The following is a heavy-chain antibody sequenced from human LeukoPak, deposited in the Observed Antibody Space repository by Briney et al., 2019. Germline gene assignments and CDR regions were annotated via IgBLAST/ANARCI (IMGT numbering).Heavy chain of an antibody. V-gene: IGHV1-2*02. J-gene: IGHJ4*02. D-gene: IGHD3-10*01. CDR1: GGTFSSYA. CDR2: INPNSDGT. Sequence: ASVKVSCKASGGTFSSYAISWVRQAPGQGLEWMGWINPNSDGTNYAQKSQGRVTMTRDTSISTAYMELSSLRSDDTAVYYCASSRSGSYYEGDSFDYWGQGTLVTVSS. CDR3: ASSRSGSYYEGDSFDY.